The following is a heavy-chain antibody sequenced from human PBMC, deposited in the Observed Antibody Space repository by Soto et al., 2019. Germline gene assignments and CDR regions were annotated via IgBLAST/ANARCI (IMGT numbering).Heavy chain of an antibody. V-gene: IGHV1-69*06. CDR3: ARDVRVSSRGLQRLPGGMDV. Sequence: ASVKVSCKASGGTFSSYAISWVRQAPGQGLEWMGGIIPIFGTANYAQKFQGRVTITADKSTSTAYMELSSLRSEDTAVYYCARDVRVSSRGLQRLPGGMDVWGQGTTVTVSS. CDR2: IIPIFGTA. CDR1: GGTFSSYA. D-gene: IGHD4-17*01. J-gene: IGHJ6*02.